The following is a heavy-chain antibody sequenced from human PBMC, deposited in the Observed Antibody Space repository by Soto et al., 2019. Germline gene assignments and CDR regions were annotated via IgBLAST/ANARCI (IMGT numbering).Heavy chain of an antibody. D-gene: IGHD3-3*01. Sequence: ASVKVSCKASGFTFTSSAVQWVRQARGQRLEWIGWIVVGSGNTNYAQKFQERVTITRDMSTSTAYMELSSLRSEDTAVYYCAADSHYDFWIGYYINWFDPWGQGTLVTVSS. V-gene: IGHV1-58*01. J-gene: IGHJ5*02. CDR1: GFTFTSSA. CDR2: IVVGSGNT. CDR3: AADSHYDFWIGYYINWFDP.